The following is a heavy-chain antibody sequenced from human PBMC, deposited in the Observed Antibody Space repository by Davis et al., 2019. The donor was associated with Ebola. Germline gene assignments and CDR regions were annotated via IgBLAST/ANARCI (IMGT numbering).Heavy chain of an antibody. CDR2: IKQDGSEK. CDR3: ARSTTYYDFWSGYQAY. V-gene: IGHV3-7*01. Sequence: ESLKISCAASGFTFRSYWMSWVRQAPGKGLEWVANIKQDGSEKYYVDSVKGRFTISRDNAKNPLYLQMNSLRAEDTALYYCARSTTYYDFWSGYQAYWGQGTLVTVSS. J-gene: IGHJ4*02. CDR1: GFTFRSYW. D-gene: IGHD3-3*01.